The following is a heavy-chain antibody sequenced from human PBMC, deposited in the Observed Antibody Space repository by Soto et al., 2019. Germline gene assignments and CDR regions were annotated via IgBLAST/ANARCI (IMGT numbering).Heavy chain of an antibody. D-gene: IGHD3-10*01. J-gene: IGHJ4*02. CDR1: GFTFSSYG. Sequence: PGGSLRLSCAASGFTFSSYGMHWVRQAPGKGLEWVAVISYDGSNKYYADSVKGRFTISRDNSKNTLYLQMNSLRAEDTAVYYCAKKVKREFLFDYWGQGTPVTVSS. V-gene: IGHV3-30*18. CDR3: AKKVKREFLFDY. CDR2: ISYDGSNK.